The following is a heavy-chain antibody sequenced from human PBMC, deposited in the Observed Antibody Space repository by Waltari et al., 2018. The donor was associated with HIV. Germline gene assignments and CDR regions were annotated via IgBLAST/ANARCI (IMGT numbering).Heavy chain of an antibody. Sequence: VQLVESGGGLVQPGGSLRLSWAAFGFTFSRYWMHWVRQAPGKGLVWVSRINSDGSSTNYADSVKGRFTISRDNAKNTVYLQMNSLRAEDTALYYCASLYNYVWGSPPPFDYWGQGTLVTVSS. CDR1: GFTFSRYW. CDR2: INSDGSST. D-gene: IGHD3-16*01. CDR3: ASLYNYVWGSPPPFDY. J-gene: IGHJ4*02. V-gene: IGHV3-74*01.